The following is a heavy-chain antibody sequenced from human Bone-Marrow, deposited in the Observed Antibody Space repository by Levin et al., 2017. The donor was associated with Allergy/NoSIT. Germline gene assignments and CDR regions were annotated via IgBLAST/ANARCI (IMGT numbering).Heavy chain of an antibody. CDR3: AIVVVPAAIRDYYYYMDV. V-gene: IGHV1-69*01. Sequence: KISCKASGGTFSSYAISWVRQAPGQGLEWMGGIIPIFGTANYAQKFQGRVTITADESTSTAYMELSSLRSEDTAVYYCAIVVVPAAIRDYYYYMDVWGKGSTVTVSS. D-gene: IGHD2-2*01. CDR2: IIPIFGTA. CDR1: GGTFSSYA. J-gene: IGHJ6*03.